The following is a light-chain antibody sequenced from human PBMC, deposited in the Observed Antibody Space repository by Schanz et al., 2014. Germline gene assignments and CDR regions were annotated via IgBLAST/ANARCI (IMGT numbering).Light chain of an antibody. CDR3: AAWDDSLNGRV. V-gene: IGLV2-14*01. Sequence: QSALTQPASVSGSPGQSITISCTGTASDVGGYNYVSWYQQHPGKAPKLMIYDVSKRPSGVPDRFSGSKSGTSVSLAISGLQSDDEADYYCAAWDDSLNGRVFGGGTKLTVL. CDR1: ASDVGGYNY. J-gene: IGLJ2*01. CDR2: DVS.